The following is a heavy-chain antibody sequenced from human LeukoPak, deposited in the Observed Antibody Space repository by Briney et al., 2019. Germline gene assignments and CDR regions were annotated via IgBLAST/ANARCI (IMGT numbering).Heavy chain of an antibody. CDR1: GFTFSSYD. CDR2: IGTAGDT. V-gene: IGHV3-13*01. Sequence: GGSLRLSCAASGFTFSSYDMHWVRQATGKGLEWVSAIGTAGDTYYPGSVKGRFTISRENAKNSLYLQMNSLRAGDTAVYYCAKEGRGWYFDYWGQGTLVTVSS. CDR3: AKEGRGWYFDY. D-gene: IGHD6-19*01. J-gene: IGHJ4*02.